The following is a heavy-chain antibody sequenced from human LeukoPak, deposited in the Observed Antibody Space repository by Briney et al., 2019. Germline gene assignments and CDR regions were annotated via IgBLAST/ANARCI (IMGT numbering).Heavy chain of an antibody. J-gene: IGHJ6*02. D-gene: IGHD2-2*01. V-gene: IGHV1-46*01. CDR2: INPSGGST. CDR3: ARVRVERYCSSTSCPTPYGMDV. Sequence: ASVKVSCKASGYTFTSYYMHWVRQAPGQGLEWMGIINPSGGSTSYAQKFQGRATMTRDTSTSTVYMELSSLRSEDTAVYYCARVRVERYCSSTSCPTPYGMDVWGQGTTVTVSS. CDR1: GYTFTSYY.